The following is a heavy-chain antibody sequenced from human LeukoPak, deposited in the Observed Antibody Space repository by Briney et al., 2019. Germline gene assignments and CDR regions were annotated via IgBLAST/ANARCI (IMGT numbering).Heavy chain of an antibody. CDR2: IYYSGST. J-gene: IGHJ4*02. CDR1: GGSISSYY. Sequence: SETLSLTCTVSGGSISSYYWSWIRQRPGKGLEWIGYIYYSGSTNYTPSLKSRVTISVDTSKNQFSLKLSSVTAADTAVYYCAASPYYGSGSYYEAPFDYWGQGTLVTVSS. V-gene: IGHV4-59*01. CDR3: AASPYYGSGSYYEAPFDY. D-gene: IGHD3-10*01.